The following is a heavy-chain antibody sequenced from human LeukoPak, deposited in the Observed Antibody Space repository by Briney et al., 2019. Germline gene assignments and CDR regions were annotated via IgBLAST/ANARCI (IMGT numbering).Heavy chain of an antibody. CDR3: AKQLGYCSDGSCYFPY. CDR2: ISNNGGYT. D-gene: IGHD2-15*01. J-gene: IGHJ4*02. V-gene: IGHV3-23*01. Sequence: GGSLRPSCAASGVTLSSYAMSWARQAPGKGLEWVSAISNNGGYTYYADSVQGRFTISRDNSKSTLCLQMNSLRAEDTAVYYCAKQLGYCSDGSCYFPYWGQGTLVTVSS. CDR1: GVTLSSYA.